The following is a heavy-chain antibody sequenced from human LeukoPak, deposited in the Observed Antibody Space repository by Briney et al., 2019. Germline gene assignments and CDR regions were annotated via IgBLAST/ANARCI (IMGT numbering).Heavy chain of an antibody. CDR3: ARDGSSGWYWVDY. J-gene: IGHJ4*02. CDR2: IWYDGSNK. V-gene: IGHV3-33*01. Sequence: GGSLRLSCAASGFTFSSYGMHWVRQAPGKGLEWVAVIWYDGSNKYYADSVKGRFTISRDNSKNTLYLQMNSLRAEDTAVYYCARDGSSGWYWVDYWSQGTLVTVSS. D-gene: IGHD6-19*01. CDR1: GFTFSSYG.